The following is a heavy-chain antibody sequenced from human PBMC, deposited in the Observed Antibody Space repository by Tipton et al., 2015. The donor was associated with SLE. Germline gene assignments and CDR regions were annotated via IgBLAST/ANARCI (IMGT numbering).Heavy chain of an antibody. V-gene: IGHV4-59*02. CDR3: ARDPAGDYGH. CDR2: VHSRGVT. D-gene: IGHD4/OR15-4a*01. Sequence: TLSLTCSVSGGSVSDYFWSWIRQPPGKGLEWIGYVHSRGVTKYAPSLKSRVTMSVDTSKNQFNLRLTSMTAADTAVYFCARDPAGDYGHWGQGTLVTVSS. CDR1: GGSVSDYF. J-gene: IGHJ4*02.